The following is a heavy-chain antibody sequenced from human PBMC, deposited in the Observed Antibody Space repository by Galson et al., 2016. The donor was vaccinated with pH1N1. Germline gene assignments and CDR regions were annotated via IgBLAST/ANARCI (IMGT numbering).Heavy chain of an antibody. CDR1: GFSLSTSGMC. J-gene: IGHJ4*02. V-gene: IGHV2-70*01. CDR2: IDWDDDK. D-gene: IGHD4-17*01. CDR3: ARLDYGDYSGYFEY. Sequence: PALVTPTQTLTLTCTFSGFSLSTSGMCVSWIRQPPGKALEWLALIDWDDDKYYSTSLKTRPTISKDTSKNQVVLTMTNMDPVDTATYYCARLDYGDYSGYFEYWGQGTLVTVSS.